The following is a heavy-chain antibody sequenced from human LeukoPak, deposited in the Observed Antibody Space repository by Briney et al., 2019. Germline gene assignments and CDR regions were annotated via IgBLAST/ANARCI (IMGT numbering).Heavy chain of an antibody. Sequence: PGGSLRLSCAASGFTFSIYAMNLVRQAPGKGLEWVSSISAGTSNIDYADSIKGRFTISRDNAKKSLYLQMNSLRAEDTAVYYCTRDSYCSSTSCYRGHFDSWGQGTLVTVSS. V-gene: IGHV3-21*01. CDR3: TRDSYCSSTSCYRGHFDS. CDR1: GFTFSIYA. J-gene: IGHJ4*02. CDR2: ISAGTSNI. D-gene: IGHD2-2*01.